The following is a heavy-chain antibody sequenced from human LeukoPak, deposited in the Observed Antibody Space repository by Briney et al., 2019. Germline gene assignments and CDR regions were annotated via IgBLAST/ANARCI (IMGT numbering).Heavy chain of an antibody. D-gene: IGHD1-26*01. CDR2: ISSSSSYI. CDR3: ARGRIVGAPFDY. V-gene: IGHV3-21*01. CDR1: GFTFSSYS. Sequence: PGGSLRLSCAASGFTFSSYSMNWVRQAPGKGLEWVSSISSSSSYIYYADPVRGRFTISRDNAKNSLYLQMSSLRAEDTAVYYCARGRIVGAPFDYWGQGTLVTVSS. J-gene: IGHJ4*02.